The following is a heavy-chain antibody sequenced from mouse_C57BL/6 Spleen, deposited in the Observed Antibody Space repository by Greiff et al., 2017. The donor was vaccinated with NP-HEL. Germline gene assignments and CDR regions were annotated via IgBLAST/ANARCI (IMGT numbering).Heavy chain of an antibody. D-gene: IGHD3-3*01. Sequence: VQLQQSGAELVRPGTSVKVSCKASGYAFTNYLIEWVKQRPGQGLEWIGVINPGSGGTNYNEKFKGKATLTADKSSSTAYMQLSSLTSEDSAVYFCARSGGTEAMDYWGQGTSVTVSS. CDR3: ARSGGTEAMDY. J-gene: IGHJ4*01. CDR1: GYAFTNYL. V-gene: IGHV1-54*01. CDR2: INPGSGGT.